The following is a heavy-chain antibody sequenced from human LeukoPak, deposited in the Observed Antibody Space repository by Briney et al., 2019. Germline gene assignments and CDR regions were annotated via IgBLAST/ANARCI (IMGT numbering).Heavy chain of an antibody. J-gene: IGHJ4*02. CDR2: IYYSGST. Sequence: SETLSLTCTVSGGSISSSSYYWCWIRQPPGKGLEWIGSIYYSGSTYYNPSLKSRVTISVDTSKNQFSLKLSSVTAADTAVYYCARLTGIAVAQKWGQGTLVTVSS. V-gene: IGHV4-39*01. CDR3: ARLTGIAVAQK. CDR1: GGSISSSSYY. D-gene: IGHD6-19*01.